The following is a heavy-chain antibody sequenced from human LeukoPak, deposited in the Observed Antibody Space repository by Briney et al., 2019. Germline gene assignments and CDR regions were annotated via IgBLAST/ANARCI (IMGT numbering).Heavy chain of an antibody. V-gene: IGHV3-13*01. CDR2: ICVTGDT. CDR3: TKDFCGSRAACAGGSYYDF. Sequence: GGSLRLSCAASGVTFSKDDFHWVRQAPGKGLEWVAAICVTGDTYYADSVKGRFTISREDAANSLYLQMRSLGAGDTALYYCTKDFCGSRAACAGGSYYDFWGRGALVTVSS. D-gene: IGHD2-15*01. CDR1: GVTFSKDD. J-gene: IGHJ2*01.